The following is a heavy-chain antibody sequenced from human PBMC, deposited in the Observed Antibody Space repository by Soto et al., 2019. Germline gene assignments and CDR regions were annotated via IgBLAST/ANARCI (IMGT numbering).Heavy chain of an antibody. D-gene: IGHD6-13*01. J-gene: IGHJ4*02. CDR2: LSDSGGST. V-gene: IGHV3-23*01. CDR1: GFTFSSHA. CDR3: AKVSSSWYSGFFDL. Sequence: EVQLLESGGGLVQPGGSLRLSCTASGFTFSSHAMTWVRQAPGKGLEWVSGLSDSGGSTYYADSVKGRFTISRDNSMNTLYLQMNTLRAEDTAVYYCAKVSSSWYSGFFDLWGQGTLVTGSS.